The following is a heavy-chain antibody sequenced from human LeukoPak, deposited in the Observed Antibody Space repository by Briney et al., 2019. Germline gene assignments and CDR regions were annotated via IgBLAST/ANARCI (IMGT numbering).Heavy chain of an antibody. CDR1: GGSISSYY. CDR3: ARDHGGNVDY. J-gene: IGHJ4*02. CDR2: IYYSGST. Sequence: TSETLSLTCTVSGGSISSYYWSWIRQPPGKGLEWIGYIYYSGSTNYNPSLKSRVTISVDTSKNQFSLKLSSVTAADTAVYYCARDHGGNVDYWGQGTLVTVSS. V-gene: IGHV4-59*01. D-gene: IGHD3-16*01.